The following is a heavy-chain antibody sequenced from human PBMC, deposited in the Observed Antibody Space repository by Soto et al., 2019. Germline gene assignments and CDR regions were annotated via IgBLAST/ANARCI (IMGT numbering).Heavy chain of an antibody. J-gene: IGHJ5*02. D-gene: IGHD3-16*01. CDR3: ARAVNGGVCGA. CDR2: ISSRNNDM. CDR1: GFTVSSYS. V-gene: IGHV3-21*01. Sequence: EVQLVESGGGLVKPGGSLRLSCAASGFTVSSYSMNWVRQPPGKGLGWVSTISSRNNDMFYVDSVTGRFTISRDTARNSVYLQMTSLRAYDTAVYYCARAVNGGVCGAWGQGTGVSVSS.